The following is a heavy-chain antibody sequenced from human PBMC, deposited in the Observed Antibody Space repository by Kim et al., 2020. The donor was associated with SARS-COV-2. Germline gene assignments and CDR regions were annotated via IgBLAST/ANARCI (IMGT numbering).Heavy chain of an antibody. Sequence: GGCLRLSCAASGFTLSDYYMSWIRQAPGKGLEWVSYISSSSSYTKYADSVKGRFTISRDNAKNSLYLQVISLRPEDTAVYYCARVPEGTTSAYYFDFWG. CDR2: ISSSSSYT. CDR1: GFTLSDYY. CDR3: ARVPEGTTSAYYFDF. J-gene: IGHJ4*01. D-gene: IGHD1-1*01. V-gene: IGHV3-11*05.